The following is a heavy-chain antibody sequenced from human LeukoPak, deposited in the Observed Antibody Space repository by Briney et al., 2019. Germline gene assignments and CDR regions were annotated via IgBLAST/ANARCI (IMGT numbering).Heavy chain of an antibody. CDR1: GFTFSSYG. D-gene: IGHD2-15*01. Sequence: PGRSLRLSCAASGFTFSSYGMHWVRQAPGKGLEWVAVISYDGSNKYYADSVKGRFTISRDNSKNTLYLQMNSLRAEDTAVYYCAKDDRRYCSGGSCYDLGYLGQGTLVTVSS. CDR3: AKDDRRYCSGGSCYDLGY. V-gene: IGHV3-30*18. J-gene: IGHJ4*02. CDR2: ISYDGSNK.